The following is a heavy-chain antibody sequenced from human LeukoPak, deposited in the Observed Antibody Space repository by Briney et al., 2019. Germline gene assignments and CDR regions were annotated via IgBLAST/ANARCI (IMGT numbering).Heavy chain of an antibody. Sequence: GESLRISCKGSGXNFMNYWINWVXXMPXXGLEWMGRIDPSDSYTNYSPSFQGHVTISADKSISAAYLQWSSLKASDTAMYYCARLKYDSSGHPLDYWGQGTLVTVST. CDR3: ARLKYDSSGHPLDY. CDR1: GXNFMNYW. V-gene: IGHV5-10-1*01. CDR2: IDPSDSYT. J-gene: IGHJ4*02. D-gene: IGHD3-22*01.